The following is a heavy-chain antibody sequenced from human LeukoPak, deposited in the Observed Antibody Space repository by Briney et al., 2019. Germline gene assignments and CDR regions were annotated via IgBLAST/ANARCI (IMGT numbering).Heavy chain of an antibody. D-gene: IGHD3-22*01. CDR1: GFTFSSYG. J-gene: IGHJ3*02. Sequence: QPGGSLRLSCAASGFTFSSYGMHWVRQAPGKGLEWVAVISYDGSNKYYADSVKGRFTISRDNSKNTLYLQMSSLRAEDTAVYYCAKGRGFNYYDSSLAFDIWGQGTMVTVSS. CDR2: ISYDGSNK. CDR3: AKGRGFNYYDSSLAFDI. V-gene: IGHV3-30*18.